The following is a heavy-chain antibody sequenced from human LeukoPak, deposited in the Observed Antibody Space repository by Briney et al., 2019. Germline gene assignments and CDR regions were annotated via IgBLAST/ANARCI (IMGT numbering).Heavy chain of an antibody. Sequence: SETLSLTCTVPGGSISSYYWSRIRQPAGKGLEWIGRIYTSGSTNYNPSLKSRVTMSVDTSKNQFSLKLSSVTAADTAVYYCAREPLYASRAFDIWGQGTMVTVSS. CDR3: AREPLYASRAFDI. J-gene: IGHJ3*02. CDR1: GGSISSYY. CDR2: IYTSGST. V-gene: IGHV4-4*07. D-gene: IGHD2/OR15-2a*01.